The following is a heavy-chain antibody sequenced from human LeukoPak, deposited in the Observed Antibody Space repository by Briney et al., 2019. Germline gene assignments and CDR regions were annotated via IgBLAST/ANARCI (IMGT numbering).Heavy chain of an antibody. CDR1: GGSISSYY. Sequence: SETLSLTCTVSGGSISSYYWSWNRQPPGKGLEWIGYIYYSGSTNYNPSLKSRVTISVDTSKNQFSLKLSSVTAADTAVYYCARRRGYSSSSTGFDYWGQGTLVTVSS. V-gene: IGHV4-59*12. CDR3: ARRRGYSSSSTGFDY. CDR2: IYYSGST. J-gene: IGHJ4*02. D-gene: IGHD6-6*01.